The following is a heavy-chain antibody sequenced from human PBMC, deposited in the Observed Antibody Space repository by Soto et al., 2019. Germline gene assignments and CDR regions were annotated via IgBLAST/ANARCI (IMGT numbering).Heavy chain of an antibody. J-gene: IGHJ5*02. CDR1: GYTFTSYY. V-gene: IGHV1-46*03. D-gene: IGHD2-8*01. Sequence: ASVKVSCKASGYTFTSYYMHWVRQAPGQGLEWMGIINPSGGSTSYAKKFQGRVTMTRDTSTSTVYMELSSLRSEDTAVYYCARDPTDPQLANGNWFDPWGQGTLVTVPQ. CDR3: ARDPTDPQLANGNWFDP. CDR2: INPSGGST.